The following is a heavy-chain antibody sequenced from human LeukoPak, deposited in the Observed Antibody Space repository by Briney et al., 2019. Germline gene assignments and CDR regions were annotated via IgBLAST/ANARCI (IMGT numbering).Heavy chain of an antibody. CDR3: ASPGGV. D-gene: IGHD3-16*01. CDR2: INQDGSEK. V-gene: IGHV3-7*01. Sequence: SGGSLRLSCAVSGFILSDYWMTWIRQAPVKGLEWVANINQDGSEKYYVDSVKGRFTISRDNAKNSLYLQMNSLRGEDTAVYYSASPGGVWGQGSLVTVSS. CDR1: GFILSDYW. J-gene: IGHJ4*02.